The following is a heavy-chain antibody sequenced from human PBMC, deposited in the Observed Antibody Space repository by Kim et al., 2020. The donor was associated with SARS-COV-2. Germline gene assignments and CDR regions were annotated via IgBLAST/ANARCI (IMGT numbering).Heavy chain of an antibody. CDR3: AREYSSSSGVFSDY. V-gene: IGHV4-39*07. J-gene: IGHJ4*02. D-gene: IGHD6-6*01. Sequence: NPSLKSRVTISVDTSKNQFSLKLSSVTAADTAVYYCAREYSSSSGVFSDYWGQGTLVTVSS.